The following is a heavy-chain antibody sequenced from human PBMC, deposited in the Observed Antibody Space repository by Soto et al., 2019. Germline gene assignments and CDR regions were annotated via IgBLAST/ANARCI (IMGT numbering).Heavy chain of an antibody. CDR2: IYYSGRT. Sequence: QLQLQESGPGLVKPSETLSLTCTVSGGSISSSSYYWGWIRQPPGKGLEWIGSIYYSGRTYYNPFHKRRVTTTDNTYKTQFSLMLSSVAAAETAVYYCARHHRRYYYDSSGYFDAFDIWGQGTMVTVSS. D-gene: IGHD3-22*01. CDR1: GGSISSSSYY. J-gene: IGHJ3*02. CDR3: ARHHRRYYYDSSGYFDAFDI. V-gene: IGHV4-39*01.